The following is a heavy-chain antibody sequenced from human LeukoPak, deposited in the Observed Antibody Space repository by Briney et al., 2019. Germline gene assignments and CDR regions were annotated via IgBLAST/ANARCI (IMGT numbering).Heavy chain of an antibody. CDR3: ARSPSGLVGATTDY. Sequence: GGSLRLSCAASGFTFDDHGMRWVRHAPGKGLEWVSGLHWNGVGTRYADSVKGRFTISRDNAKTSLYLQMNSLRAEDTAFYYCARSPSGLVGATTDYWGQGTLVTVSS. J-gene: IGHJ4*02. CDR2: LHWNGVGT. V-gene: IGHV3-20*04. D-gene: IGHD1-26*01. CDR1: GFTFDDHG.